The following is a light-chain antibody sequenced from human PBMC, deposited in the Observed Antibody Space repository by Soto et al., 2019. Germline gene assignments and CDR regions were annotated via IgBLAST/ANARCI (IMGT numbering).Light chain of an antibody. CDR2: ATS. V-gene: IGKV1-9*01. CDR3: QQLNSYT. J-gene: IGKJ4*01. CDR1: QGISSY. Sequence: DIQLTQSPSFLSASVGDRVTITCRASQGISSYLAWYQQKPGKAPKVLIYATSTLQSGVASRFSGSGSGTEFTLTISSLQPEDFAIYYCQQLNSYTFGGGTKVEIK.